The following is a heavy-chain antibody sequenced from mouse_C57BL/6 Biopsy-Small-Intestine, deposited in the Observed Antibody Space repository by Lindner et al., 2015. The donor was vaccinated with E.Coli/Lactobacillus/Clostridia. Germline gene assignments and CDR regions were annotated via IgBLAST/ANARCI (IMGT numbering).Heavy chain of an antibody. CDR3: ARWSGSGFLDY. J-gene: IGHJ4*01. D-gene: IGHD3-1*01. V-gene: IGHV14-1*02. Sequence: SVKVSCKASGYTFDTSGVTWVRQAPGQGLEWVGWISVYHGNTRYAQKLQGRVSMTTDTSTSTAYLELWSLKSDDTAVYYCARWSGSGFLDYWGQGTLVAVSS. CDR2: ISVYHGNT. CDR1: GYTFDTSG.